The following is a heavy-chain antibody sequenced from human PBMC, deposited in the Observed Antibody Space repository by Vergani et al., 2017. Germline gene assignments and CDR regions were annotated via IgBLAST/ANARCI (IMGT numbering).Heavy chain of an antibody. CDR3: ARDLGYCSGGSCSY. Sequence: QVQLVQSGAEVKKLGSLVKASCKAPGGTLRSNTISWVRQSPGQGRDWMERLILILGIANYAQKFQGRVTITTDNSTSTAYMELSSLRSEDTAVYYCARDLGYCSGGSCSYWGQGTLVTVSS. CDR1: GGTLRSNT. V-gene: IGHV1-69*08. J-gene: IGHJ4*02. D-gene: IGHD2-15*01. CDR2: LILILGIA.